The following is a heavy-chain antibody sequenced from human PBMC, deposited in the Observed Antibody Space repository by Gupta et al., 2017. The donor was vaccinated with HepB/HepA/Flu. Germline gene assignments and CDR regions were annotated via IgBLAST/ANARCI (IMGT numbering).Heavy chain of an antibody. J-gene: IGHJ6*03. V-gene: IGHV4-39*01. CDR1: GGSIISSYY. D-gene: IGHD4-17*01. CDR3: ARVMTSVTTYYYYYMDV. Sequence: QLQLQESGTGLVRPSETLSLNCTVSGGSIISSYYWAWIRQPPGKGLEWIGSIFYNGTSYYNPSLESRVTFSIDTSENQMSLQLTSVTAADTAVYYCARVMTSVTTYYYYYMDVWGKGTTVTVSS. CDR2: IFYNGTS.